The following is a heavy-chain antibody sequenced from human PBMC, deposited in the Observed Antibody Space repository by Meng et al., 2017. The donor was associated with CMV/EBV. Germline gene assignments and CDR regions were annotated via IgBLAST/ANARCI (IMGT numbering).Heavy chain of an antibody. Sequence: ASVKVSCKASGYTFTGYYMHWVRQAPGQGLEWMGWINPNSGGTNYAQKFQGRVTMTRDTSISTAYMELSRLRSDDTAVYYCARDVGVVTLPGVFDYWGQGTLVTVSS. CDR3: ARDVGVVTLPGVFDY. J-gene: IGHJ4*02. D-gene: IGHD3-3*01. CDR1: GYTFTGYY. V-gene: IGHV1-2*02. CDR2: INPNSGGT.